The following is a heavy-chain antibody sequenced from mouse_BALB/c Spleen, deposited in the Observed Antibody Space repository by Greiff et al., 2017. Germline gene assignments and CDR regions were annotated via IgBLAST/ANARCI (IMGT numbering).Heavy chain of an antibody. CDR2: IDPANGNT. J-gene: IGHJ3*01. CDR3: ARGGDYGYDGFAY. CDR1: GFNIKDTY. V-gene: IGHV14-3*02. Sequence: VHVKQSGAELVKPGASVKLSCTASGFNIKDTYMHWVKQRPEQGLEWIGRIDPANGNTKYDPKFQGKATITADTSSNTAYLQLSSLTSEDTAVYYCARGGDYGYDGFAYWGQGTLVTVSA. D-gene: IGHD2-2*01.